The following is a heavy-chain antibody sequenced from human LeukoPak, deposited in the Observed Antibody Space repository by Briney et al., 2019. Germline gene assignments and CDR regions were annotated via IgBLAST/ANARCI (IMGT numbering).Heavy chain of an antibody. Sequence: PGGSLRLSCAASGFTFSSFAMSWVRQAPGKGLEWVSAISGSGGSTYYADSVKGRFTISRENSKNTLFLQMNSLRAEDTAVYYCAKDRSCTGSSCNVGSWGQGTMVTVSS. D-gene: IGHD2-2*01. CDR2: ISGSGGST. CDR3: AKDRSCTGSSCNVGS. CDR1: GFTFSSFA. J-gene: IGHJ3*01. V-gene: IGHV3-23*01.